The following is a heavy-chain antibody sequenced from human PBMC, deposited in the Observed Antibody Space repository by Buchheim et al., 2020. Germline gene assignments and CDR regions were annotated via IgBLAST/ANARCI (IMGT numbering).Heavy chain of an antibody. Sequence: EVQLVESGGGLVKPGGSLRLSCAASGFTFSNAWMSWVRQAPGKGLEWVGRIRSKTDGGTTDYAAPGQGRFTISRDDSKITLYLQMNSLKTEDAAVDYCTTFILGGNNYYDYYMDVWGKGTT. CDR2: IRSKTDGGTT. J-gene: IGHJ6*03. D-gene: IGHD1-26*01. CDR3: TTFILGGNNYYDYYMDV. V-gene: IGHV3-15*01. CDR1: GFTFSNAW.